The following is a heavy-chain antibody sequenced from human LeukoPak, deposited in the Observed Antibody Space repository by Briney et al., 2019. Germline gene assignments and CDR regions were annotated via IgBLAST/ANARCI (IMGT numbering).Heavy chain of an antibody. Sequence: SQTLSLTCAISGDSVSSNSAAWNWIRQSPSRGLEWLGRTYYRSKWYNDYAASVKSRIIINSDTSKSQFSLQLNSVTPEDTAIYYCARGRSWPLDYWGQGTLVTVSS. J-gene: IGHJ4*02. CDR1: GDSVSSNSAA. CDR3: ARGRSWPLDY. D-gene: IGHD6-13*01. V-gene: IGHV6-1*01. CDR2: TYYRSKWYN.